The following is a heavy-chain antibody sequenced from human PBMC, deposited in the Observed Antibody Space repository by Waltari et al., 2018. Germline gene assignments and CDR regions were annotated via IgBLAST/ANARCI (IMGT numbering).Heavy chain of an antibody. CDR1: GFTFDGYA. CDR3: AKGGSWRFLDYFHH. CDR2: VSWGGSSR. V-gene: IGHV3-9*01. J-gene: IGHJ1*01. D-gene: IGHD3-10*01. Sequence: EVHLLESGGGLVQPGGSLRLSCAASGFTFDGYAMHWVRQAPGKGLEWISGVSWGGSSRGSADSVRGRFTVSRDNAKNTLYLEMNSLRVEDTAIYYCAKGGSWRFLDYFHHWGQGTLVTVSS.